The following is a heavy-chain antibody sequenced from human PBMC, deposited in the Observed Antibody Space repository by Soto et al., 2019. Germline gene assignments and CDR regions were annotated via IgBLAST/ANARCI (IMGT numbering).Heavy chain of an antibody. CDR1: GGSISSGDYY. CDR2: IYYSGST. Sequence: PSETLSLTCTVSGGSISSGDYYWSWIRQPPGKGLEWIGYIYYSGSTYYNPSLKSRVTISVDTSKNHFSLKLSSVTADDTAVYYCARLIGNSWLDSWGQGTLVTVSS. V-gene: IGHV4-30-4*01. CDR3: ARLIGNSWLDS. D-gene: IGHD3-16*01. J-gene: IGHJ5*01.